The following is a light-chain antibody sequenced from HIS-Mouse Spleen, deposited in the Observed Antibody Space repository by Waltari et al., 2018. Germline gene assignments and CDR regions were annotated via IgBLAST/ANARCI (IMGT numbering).Light chain of an antibody. CDR2: SNN. V-gene: IGLV1-44*01. CDR1: SSNIGSNT. J-gene: IGLJ2*01. CDR3: AAWDDSLNGVV. Sequence: PGQRVTISCSGSSSNIGSNTVNWYQQLPGTAAKLLIYSNNQRPSGVPDRFSCSKSGTSASLAISGLQSEDEADYYCAAWDDSLNGVVFGGGTKLTVL.